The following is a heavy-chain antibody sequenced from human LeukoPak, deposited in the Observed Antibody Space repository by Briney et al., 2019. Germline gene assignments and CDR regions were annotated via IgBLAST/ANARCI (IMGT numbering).Heavy chain of an antibody. CDR1: GFTFSSYG. D-gene: IGHD4-17*01. CDR3: AKVTVTTGEGY. Sequence: PGRSLRLSCAASGFTFSSYGMHWVRQAPGKGLEWVAVISYDGSNKYYADSVKGRFTISRDNSKNTLYLQMNSLRAEDTAVYYCAKVTVTTGEGYWGQGTLVTVSS. V-gene: IGHV3-30*18. CDR2: ISYDGSNK. J-gene: IGHJ4*02.